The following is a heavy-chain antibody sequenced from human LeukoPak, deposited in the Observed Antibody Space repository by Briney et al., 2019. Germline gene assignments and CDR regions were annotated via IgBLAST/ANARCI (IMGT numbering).Heavy chain of an antibody. CDR1: GFTFSSYA. J-gene: IGHJ4*02. CDR2: ISYDGSNK. V-gene: IGHV3-30-3*01. Sequence: GGSLRLSCAASGFTFSSYAMHWVRQAPGKGLEWVAVISYDGSNKYYADSVKGRFTISRDNSKNTLYLQMNSLRAEDTAVYYCASDPLTTGSPYFDYWGQGTLVTVSS. CDR3: ASDPLTTGSPYFDY. D-gene: IGHD4-17*01.